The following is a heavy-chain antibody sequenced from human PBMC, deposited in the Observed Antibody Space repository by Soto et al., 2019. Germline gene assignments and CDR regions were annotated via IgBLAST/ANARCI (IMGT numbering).Heavy chain of an antibody. CDR1: GYSFRNYW. CDR3: ARRFDSSAYYGL. D-gene: IGHD3-22*01. Sequence: GESLNISCQGFGYSFRNYWIGWMRQMPGKGLEWMGVIYPGDSDTRYNPSFQGQVTISADKSIGIAYLQWSSLKASDTAMYYCARRFDSSAYYGLWGQGTLVTVSS. CDR2: IYPGDSDT. J-gene: IGHJ4*02. V-gene: IGHV5-51*01.